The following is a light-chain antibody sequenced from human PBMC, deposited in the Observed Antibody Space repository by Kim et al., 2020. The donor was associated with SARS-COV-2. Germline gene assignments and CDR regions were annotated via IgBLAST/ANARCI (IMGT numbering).Light chain of an antibody. CDR3: QTWDSSTVV. V-gene: IGLV3-1*01. CDR2: QDT. J-gene: IGLJ2*01. CDR1: NLGDKV. Sequence: PPSQAAIIACPCDNLGDKVAFWYQQKPGQSPVLVIYQDTKRPSGIPERFSRSNSGNTATLTISGNQAMDEGDFYCQTWDSSTVVFGGGTRLTVL.